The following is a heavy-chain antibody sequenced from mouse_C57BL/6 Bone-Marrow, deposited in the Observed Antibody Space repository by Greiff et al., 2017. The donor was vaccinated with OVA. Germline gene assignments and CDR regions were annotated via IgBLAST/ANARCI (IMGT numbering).Heavy chain of an antibody. V-gene: IGHV2-5*01. CDR3: AKQGLLNYFDY. CDR2: IWRGGST. D-gene: IGHD2-3*01. J-gene: IGHJ2*01. Sequence: VQGVESGPGLVQPSQSLSITCTISGFSLTSYGVHWVRQSPGKGLEWLGVIWRGGSTDYNAAFMSRLSITKDNSKSQVFFKMNSLQADDTAIYYCAKQGLLNYFDYWGQGTTLTVSS. CDR1: GFSLTSYG.